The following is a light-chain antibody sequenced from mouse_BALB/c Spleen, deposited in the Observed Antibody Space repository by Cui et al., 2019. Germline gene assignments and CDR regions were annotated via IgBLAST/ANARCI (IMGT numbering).Light chain of an antibody. J-gene: IGKJ5*01. CDR1: SSVSY. CDR2: DTS. Sequence: QILLTQSPAIMSASPGEKVTMTCSASSSVSYIHWYQQKPGSSPKPWIYDTSNLASGFPARFSGSGSGTSYSLIISSMEAEDAATYYCHQRSSYPLTFGAGTKLELK. CDR3: HQRSSYPLT. V-gene: IGKV4-69*01.